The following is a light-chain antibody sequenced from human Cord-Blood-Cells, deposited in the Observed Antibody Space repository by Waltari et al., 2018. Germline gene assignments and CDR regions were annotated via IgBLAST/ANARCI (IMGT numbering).Light chain of an antibody. CDR1: SSDVGGYNY. Sequence: QSALTQPRSVSGSPGQSVTISCTGTSSDVGGYNYVSWYQQHPGKAPKLMIYDFSKRPAGVPDRCAGSKSGKPASLTISGLQAEDEADYYCCSYAGSYTGVFGGGTKLTVL. V-gene: IGLV2-11*01. CDR2: DFS. J-gene: IGLJ3*02. CDR3: CSYAGSYTGV.